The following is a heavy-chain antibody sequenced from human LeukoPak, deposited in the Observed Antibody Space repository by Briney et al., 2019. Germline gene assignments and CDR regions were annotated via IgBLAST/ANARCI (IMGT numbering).Heavy chain of an antibody. CDR2: INHNAEMI. CDR1: GFTFSSYA. CDR3: ARDHDWAFDL. J-gene: IGHJ4*02. V-gene: IGHV3-48*02. Sequence: PGGSLRLSCAASGFTFSSYAMHWVRQAPGKGLEWIAYINHNAEMIFYPDFVKGRFTISRDNPKKSLYLQMNALRYEDTAIYYCARDHDWAFDLWGQGTLVTVSS. D-gene: IGHD3-9*01.